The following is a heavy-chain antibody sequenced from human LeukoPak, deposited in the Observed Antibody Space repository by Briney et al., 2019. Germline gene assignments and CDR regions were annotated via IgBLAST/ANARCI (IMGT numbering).Heavy chain of an antibody. CDR3: ARLGYGGSGWYFDY. CDR2: IRHDESNK. V-gene: IGHV3-33*01. Sequence: PGGSLRLSCVASGFTLSNYGMHWVRQAPGKGLEWVAGIRHDESNKYYTDSVKGRFTISRDSSKNTLYLQMDSLRPEDTAVYYCARLGYGGSGWYFDYWGQGTLVTVSS. J-gene: IGHJ4*02. CDR1: GFTLSNYG. D-gene: IGHD6-19*01.